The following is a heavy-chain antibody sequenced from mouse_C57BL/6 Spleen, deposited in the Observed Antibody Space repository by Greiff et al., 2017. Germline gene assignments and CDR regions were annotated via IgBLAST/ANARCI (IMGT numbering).Heavy chain of an antibody. CDR3: ASPYYSNFPWFAY. Sequence: QVQLQQPGAELVKPGASVKVSCKAPGYTFTSYWMHWVKQRPGQGLEWIGRIHPSDSDTNYNQKFKGKATLTVDKSSSTAYMQLSSLTSVDSAVYYCASPYYSNFPWFAYWGQGTLVTVSA. D-gene: IGHD2-5*01. CDR1: GYTFTSYW. CDR2: IHPSDSDT. V-gene: IGHV1-74*01. J-gene: IGHJ3*01.